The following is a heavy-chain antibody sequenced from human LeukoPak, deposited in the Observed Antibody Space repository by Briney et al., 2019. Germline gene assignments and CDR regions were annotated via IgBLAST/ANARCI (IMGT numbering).Heavy chain of an antibody. Sequence: SETLSLTCTVSGGSISSGSYYWSRIRQPAGKGLEWIGRIYTSGSTNYNPSLKSRVTISVDTSKNQFSLKLSSVTAADTAVYYCARADGSGSLLDYWGQGTLVTVSS. CDR3: ARADGSGSLLDY. J-gene: IGHJ4*02. CDR2: IYTSGST. D-gene: IGHD3-10*01. CDR1: GGSISSGSYY. V-gene: IGHV4-61*02.